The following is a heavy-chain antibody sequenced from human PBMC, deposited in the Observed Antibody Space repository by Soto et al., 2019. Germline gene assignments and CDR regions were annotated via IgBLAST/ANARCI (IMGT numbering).Heavy chain of an antibody. CDR1: GFTFSSYA. CDR3: AKDRVVSSYYYYYGMDV. J-gene: IGHJ6*02. CDR2: ISGSGGST. V-gene: IGHV3-23*01. D-gene: IGHD3-16*02. Sequence: EVQLLESGGGLVQPGGSLRLSCAASGFTFSSYAMSWVRQAPGKWLEWVSGISGSGGSTYYADSVKGRFTISRDNSKNTLYLQMNSLRAEDTAVYYCAKDRVVSSYYYYYGMDVWGQGTTVTVSS.